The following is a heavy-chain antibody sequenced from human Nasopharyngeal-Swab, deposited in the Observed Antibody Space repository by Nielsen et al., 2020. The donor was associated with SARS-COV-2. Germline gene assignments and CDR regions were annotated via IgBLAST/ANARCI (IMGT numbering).Heavy chain of an antibody. J-gene: IGHJ6*02. CDR1: GYTFTGYY. D-gene: IGHD3-10*01. CDR3: ARDDYYGSGSYSPYYYYYYGMDV. V-gene: IGHV1-2*06. CDR2: INPNSGGT. Sequence: ASVKVSCKASGYTFTGYYMHWVRQAPGQGLEWMGRINPNSGGTNYAQKFQGRVTMTRDTSISTAYMELSRLRSDDTAVYYCARDDYYGSGSYSPYYYYYYGMDVWGQGTTVTVSS.